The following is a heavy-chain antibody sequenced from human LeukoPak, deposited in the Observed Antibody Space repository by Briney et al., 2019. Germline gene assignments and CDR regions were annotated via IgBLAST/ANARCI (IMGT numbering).Heavy chain of an antibody. V-gene: IGHV3-53*01. CDR3: TRAGGWEDFDY. D-gene: IGHD1-26*01. Sequence: PGGSLRLSCAASGFTVSSNYMSWVRQAPGKGLEWVSVIYSGGSTYYADSVKGRFTVSRDNSKNTLYLQMNSLRAEDTAVYYCTRAGGWEDFDYWGQGTLVTVSS. J-gene: IGHJ4*02. CDR2: IYSGGST. CDR1: GFTVSSNY.